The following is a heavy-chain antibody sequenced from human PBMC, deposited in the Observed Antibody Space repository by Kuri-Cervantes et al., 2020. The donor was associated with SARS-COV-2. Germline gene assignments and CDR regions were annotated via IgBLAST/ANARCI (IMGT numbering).Heavy chain of an antibody. CDR3: AKDRVGVQDF. CDR1: GFTFSSYS. D-gene: IGHD2-21*01. V-gene: IGHV3-21*01. CDR2: IRSRSSYK. J-gene: IGHJ4*02. Sequence: GGSLRLSCAASGFTFSSYSMNWVRQAPGKGLEWVSSIRSRSSYKYYADSVKGRLTISRDNAKNSVYLHMKSLRSEDTAMYYCAKDRVGVQDFWGQGTLVTVSS.